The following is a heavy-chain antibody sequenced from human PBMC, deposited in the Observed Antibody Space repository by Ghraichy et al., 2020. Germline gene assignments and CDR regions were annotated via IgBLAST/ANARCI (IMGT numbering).Heavy chain of an antibody. V-gene: IGHV3-48*02. J-gene: IGHJ6*03. CDR3: ARDGTRDTAMVNRYYYYMDV. CDR2: ISSSSSTI. Sequence: GESLNISCAASGFTFSSYSMNWVRQAPGKGLELVSYISSSSSTIYYADSVKGRFTISRDNAKNSLYLQMNSLRDEDTAVYYCARDGTRDTAMVNRYYYYMDVWGKGTTVTVSS. D-gene: IGHD5-18*01. CDR1: GFTFSSYS.